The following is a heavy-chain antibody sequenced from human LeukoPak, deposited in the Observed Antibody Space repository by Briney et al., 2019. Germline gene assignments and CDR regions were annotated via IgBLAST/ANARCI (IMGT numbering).Heavy chain of an antibody. CDR2: ISADSATT. Sequence: GGSLRLSCAASGFNFGSYSMTWVRQAPGKGLEWVSVISADSATTFYADSVKGRFTISRDNAKNSLYLQMNSLRAEDTAVYYCAREVLMVRGVPGWFDPWGQGTLVTVSS. CDR1: GFNFGSYS. J-gene: IGHJ5*02. CDR3: AREVLMVRGVPGWFDP. D-gene: IGHD3-10*01. V-gene: IGHV3-21*01.